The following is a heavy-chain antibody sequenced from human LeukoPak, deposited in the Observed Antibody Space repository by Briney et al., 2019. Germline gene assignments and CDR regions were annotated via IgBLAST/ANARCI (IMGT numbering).Heavy chain of an antibody. D-gene: IGHD2-2*01. CDR3: ARDYSVRYCSSTSCSRVPYYFDY. V-gene: IGHV4-4*07. CDR1: GGSISSYY. Sequence: SETLSLTCTVSGGSISSYYWSWIRQPAGKGLEWIGRIYTSGSTNYNPSLKSRVTMSVDTSKNQFSLKLCSVTAADTAVYYCARDYSVRYCSSTSCSRVPYYFDYWGQGTLVTVSS. J-gene: IGHJ4*02. CDR2: IYTSGST.